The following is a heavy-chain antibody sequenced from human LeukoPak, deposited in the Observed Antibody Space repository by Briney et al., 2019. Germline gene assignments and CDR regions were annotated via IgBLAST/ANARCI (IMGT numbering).Heavy chain of an antibody. CDR2: ISSNGGRT. D-gene: IGHD1-1*01. V-gene: IGHV3-64*01. J-gene: IGHJ6*03. Sequence: GGSLRLSCAASGFTFSSCSMHWVRQAPGKGLECVAAISSNGGRTYYANSVKGRFTISRDNSKNTLYLQMGSLRAEETAVYYCARVEDYYYYMDVWGKGTTVTVSS. CDR3: ARVEDYYYYMDV. CDR1: GFTFSSCS.